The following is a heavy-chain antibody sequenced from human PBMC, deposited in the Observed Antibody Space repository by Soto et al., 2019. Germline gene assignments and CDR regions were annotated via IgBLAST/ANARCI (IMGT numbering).Heavy chain of an antibody. CDR2: IIPIFGTA. Sequence: QVQLVQSGAEVQKPGSSVKVSCKASGGTFSSYAISWVRQAPGQGLEWMGGIIPIFGTANYAQKFQGRVTITADKSTSTAYMELSSLRSEDTAVYYCARDPAHDYGDYVPIFCMEVWGQGTTVTVSS. CDR1: GGTFSSYA. J-gene: IGHJ6*02. V-gene: IGHV1-69*06. CDR3: ARDPAHDYGDYVPIFCMEV. D-gene: IGHD4-17*01.